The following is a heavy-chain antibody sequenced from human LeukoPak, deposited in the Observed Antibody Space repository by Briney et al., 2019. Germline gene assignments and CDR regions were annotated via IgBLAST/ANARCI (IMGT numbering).Heavy chain of an antibody. J-gene: IGHJ4*02. V-gene: IGHV4-59*08. Sequence: SETLSLTCSVSGTSISTNYWSWIRQPPGKGLEWLGCIFCSGGTNYKPSLKSRITISVDTSKNQISLRLSSVTAADTAVYYCARHVDYWGQGTLVTVPS. CDR3: ARHVDY. CDR1: GTSISTNY. CDR2: IFCSGGT.